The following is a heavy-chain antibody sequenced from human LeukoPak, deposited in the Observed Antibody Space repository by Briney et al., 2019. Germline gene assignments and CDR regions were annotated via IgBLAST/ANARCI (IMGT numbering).Heavy chain of an antibody. J-gene: IGHJ3*02. Sequence: GASVKVSCKASGYTFSRNAINWVRQAPGQGLEWMGWINTKTGTPTYAQGFTGRFVFSLDISVTTAYLQISNLKSEDTAVYYCARRSPSADAFDIWGQGTMVTVSS. CDR3: ARRSPSADAFDI. CDR2: INTKTGTP. CDR1: GYTFSRNA. V-gene: IGHV7-4-1*02.